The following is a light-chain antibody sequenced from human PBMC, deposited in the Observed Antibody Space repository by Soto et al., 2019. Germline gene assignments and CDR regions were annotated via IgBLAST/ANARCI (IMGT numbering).Light chain of an antibody. CDR2: GAS. V-gene: IGKV3-11*01. CDR3: QQHSHWPPWT. Sequence: PGERATLSCRASENVRTFVDWYQQKPGQAPRLLIYGASNMATGIPARFSGSGSGTDFTLTISDLEPEDFAVYYCQQHSHWPPWTFGQGTRVE. J-gene: IGKJ1*01. CDR1: ENVRTF.